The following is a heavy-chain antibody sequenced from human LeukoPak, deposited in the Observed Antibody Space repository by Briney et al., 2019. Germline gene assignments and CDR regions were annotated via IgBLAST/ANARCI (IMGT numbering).Heavy chain of an antibody. CDR1: GFTFSSYG. CDR2: ISYDGSNK. CDR3: AKDVWELRGLYYYYYYGMDV. Sequence: QPGRSLRLSCAASGFTFSSYGMHWVRQAPGKGLEWVAVISYDGSNKYYADSVKGRFTISRDNSKNTLYLQMNSLRAEDTAVYYCAKDVWELRGLYYYYYYGMDVWGQGTTVTVSS. J-gene: IGHJ6*02. V-gene: IGHV3-30*18. D-gene: IGHD1-26*01.